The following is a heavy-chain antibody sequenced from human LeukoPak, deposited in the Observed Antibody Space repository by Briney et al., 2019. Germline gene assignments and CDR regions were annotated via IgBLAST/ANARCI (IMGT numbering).Heavy chain of an antibody. CDR1: GFTFSNYA. D-gene: IGHD4-17*01. V-gene: IGHV3-23*01. CDR2: ISASGGST. J-gene: IGHJ5*02. CDR3: AKDGNGDGRDWLDP. Sequence: GGSLRLSCAASGFTFSNYAMNWVRQAPGKGLEWVSAISASGGSTYYADSVKGRFTISRDNSKNTLSLQMDSLRAEDTAIYFCAKDGNGDGRDWLDPWGQGTLVTVSS.